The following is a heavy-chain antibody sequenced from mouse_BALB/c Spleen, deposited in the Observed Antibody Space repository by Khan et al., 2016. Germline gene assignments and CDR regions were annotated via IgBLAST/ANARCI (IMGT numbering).Heavy chain of an antibody. J-gene: IGHJ4*01. CDR2: INPSTGYT. D-gene: IGHD1-1*01. CDR1: GYTFTSYW. V-gene: IGHV1-7*01. CDR3: ASYCVSSYAMDY. Sequence: VPLMASGAELAKPGASVKMSCKASGYTFTSYWMHWVKQRPGQGLEWIGYINPSTGYTEYNQKFKDKATLTADKSSSTAYMQLSSLTAEDSAVYYCASYCVSSYAMDYWGQGTSVTGSS.